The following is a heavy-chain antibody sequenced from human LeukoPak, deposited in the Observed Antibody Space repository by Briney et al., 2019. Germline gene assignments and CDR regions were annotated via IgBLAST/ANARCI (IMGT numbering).Heavy chain of an antibody. D-gene: IGHD1-26*01. Sequence: GGSLRLSCAAAGFTFSDHYMTWIRQAPGKALEWVSYISPDGATSYYADSLKGRFTVSRDNAKNSLYLQMNSLSAEDTAVYFCARGQWGLDYWGQGALVTVSS. J-gene: IGHJ4*02. CDR2: ISPDGATS. CDR3: ARGQWGLDY. CDR1: GFTFSDHY. V-gene: IGHV3-11*01.